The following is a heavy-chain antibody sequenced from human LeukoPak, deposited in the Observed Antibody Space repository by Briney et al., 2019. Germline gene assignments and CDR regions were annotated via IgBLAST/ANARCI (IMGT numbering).Heavy chain of an antibody. CDR3: AKGVDSYGYGYFDY. Sequence: ASVKVSCKASGYTFTSYDINWVRQATGQGLEWMGWMNPNSGNTGYAQKFQGRVTMITDTSTSTAYMELRSLRSDDTAVYYCAKGVDSYGYGYFDYWGQGTLVTVSS. J-gene: IGHJ4*02. V-gene: IGHV1-8*01. CDR2: MNPNSGNT. D-gene: IGHD5-18*01. CDR1: GYTFTSYD.